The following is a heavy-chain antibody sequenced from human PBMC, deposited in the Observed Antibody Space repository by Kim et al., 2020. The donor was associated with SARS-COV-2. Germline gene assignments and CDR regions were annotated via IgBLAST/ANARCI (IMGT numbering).Heavy chain of an antibody. V-gene: IGHV4-39*07. CDR3: ARDPVRRDAYNFDS. CDR1: GGGVTTNTNY. CDR2: VYYSGET. Sequence: SETLSLTCTVSGGGVTTNTNYWGWIRQPPGMPLEWIGIVYYSGETHYNPSLENRVTISLDMSKNQFSLKLSSVTAADTAVYFCARDPVRRDAYNFDSWG. D-gene: IGHD3-16*01. J-gene: IGHJ4*01.